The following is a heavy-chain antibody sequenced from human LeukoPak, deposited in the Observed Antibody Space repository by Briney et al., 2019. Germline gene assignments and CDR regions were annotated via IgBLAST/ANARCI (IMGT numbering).Heavy chain of an antibody. CDR3: AKDRPNYYGSNGHYYRRDGDY. D-gene: IGHD3-22*01. Sequence: GGSLRLSCAASGFTFSSYAMSWVRQAPGKGLEWVSAISGSGGSTYYADSVKGRFTISRDNSENMLYLQMNSLRVEDTAVYFCAKDRPNYYGSNGHYYRRDGDYWGQGTLVTVSS. J-gene: IGHJ4*02. CDR1: GFTFSSYA. CDR2: ISGSGGST. V-gene: IGHV3-23*01.